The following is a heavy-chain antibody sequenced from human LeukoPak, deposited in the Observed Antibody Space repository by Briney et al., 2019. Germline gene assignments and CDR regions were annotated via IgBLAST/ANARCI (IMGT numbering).Heavy chain of an antibody. CDR1: GGPISSGGYY. Sequence: SETLSLTCTVSGGPISSGGYYWSWIRQHPGKDLEWIGYIYYSGSTYYNPSLKSRVTISVDTSKNQFSLKLSSVTAADTAVYYCARDKTSFYGMDVWGQGTTVTVSS. V-gene: IGHV4-31*03. CDR3: ARDKTSFYGMDV. D-gene: IGHD2-2*01. J-gene: IGHJ6*02. CDR2: IYYSGST.